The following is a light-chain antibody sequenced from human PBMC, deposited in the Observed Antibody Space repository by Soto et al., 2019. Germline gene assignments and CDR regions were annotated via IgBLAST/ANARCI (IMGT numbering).Light chain of an antibody. Sequence: EIVLTQSPATLSLSPGERATLSCRASQSVSSYLAWYQQKPGKAPRLLIYDASNRATGIPARFSGSGSGTDVTLTISSLEPEDFAVYYCQQRSNWPPGYTFGQGTKLEIK. J-gene: IGKJ2*01. CDR3: QQRSNWPPGYT. V-gene: IGKV3-11*01. CDR1: QSVSSY. CDR2: DAS.